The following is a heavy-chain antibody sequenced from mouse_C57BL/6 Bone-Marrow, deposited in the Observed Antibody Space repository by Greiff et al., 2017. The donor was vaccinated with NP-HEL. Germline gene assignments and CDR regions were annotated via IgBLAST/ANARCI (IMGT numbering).Heavy chain of an antibody. V-gene: IGHV14-4*01. Sequence: VQLQQSGAELVRPGASVKLSCTASGFNITDDYMHWVKQRPEQGLEWIGWIDPENGDTEYASKFQGKATITADTSSNTAYLQLSSLTSEDTAVYYCTTESDPDYFDYWGQGTTLTVSS. D-gene: IGHD2-13*01. CDR3: TTESDPDYFDY. J-gene: IGHJ2*01. CDR1: GFNITDDY. CDR2: IDPENGDT.